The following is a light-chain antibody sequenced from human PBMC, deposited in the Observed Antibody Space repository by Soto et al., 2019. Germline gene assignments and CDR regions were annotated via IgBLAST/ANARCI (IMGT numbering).Light chain of an antibody. CDR1: QSVSSSY. CDR3: QQYNNWPPWT. V-gene: IGKV3-15*01. Sequence: EIVLTQSPGTLSLSPGERATLSCRASQSVSSSYLAWYQQKPGQAPRLLIYGASTRATGIPARFSGSGSGTKFTLTISSLQSEDFAVYYCQQYNNWPPWTSGQGTKVDIK. CDR2: GAS. J-gene: IGKJ1*01.